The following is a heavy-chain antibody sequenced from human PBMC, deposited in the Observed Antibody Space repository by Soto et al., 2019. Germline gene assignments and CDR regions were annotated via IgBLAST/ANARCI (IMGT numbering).Heavy chain of an antibody. CDR2: IYHSGST. V-gene: IGHV4-30-2*01. CDR1: GGSISSGGYS. Sequence: ATPSETLSLTCAVSGGSISSGGYSWSWIRQPPGKGLEWIGCIYHSGSTYYNPSLKSRVTISVDRSKNQFSLKLSSVTAADTAVYYCATAPGPYWGQGTLVTVSS. J-gene: IGHJ4*02. CDR3: ATAPGPY.